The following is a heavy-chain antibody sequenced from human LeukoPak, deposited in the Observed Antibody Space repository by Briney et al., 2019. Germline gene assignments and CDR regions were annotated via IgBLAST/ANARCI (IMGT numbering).Heavy chain of an antibody. V-gene: IGHV3-30*04. Sequence: GGSLRLSCAASGFTFSSYAMHWVRQAPGKGLEWVAVISYDGSNKYYADSVKGRFTISRDNSKNTLYLQMNSLRAEDTAAYYCATEGGVRGVINREDNWFDPWGQGTLVTVSS. CDR3: ATEGGVRGVINREDNWFDP. CDR2: ISYDGSNK. CDR1: GFTFSSYA. D-gene: IGHD3-10*01. J-gene: IGHJ5*02.